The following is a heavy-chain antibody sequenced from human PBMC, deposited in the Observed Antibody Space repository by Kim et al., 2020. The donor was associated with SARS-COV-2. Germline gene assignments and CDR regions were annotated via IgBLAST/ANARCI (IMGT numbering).Heavy chain of an antibody. D-gene: IGHD3-10*01. CDR3: AKRGNYFGSGSPPYFDH. J-gene: IGHJ4*02. V-gene: IGHV3-23*01. Sequence: GGSLRLSCAASGFTFSSYAMSWVRQAPGKGLEWVSSITGAGSTFYADSVKGRFTISRDNSKNTLYLQMNSLRAEDTAVYYCAKRGNYFGSGSPPYFDHWGQGTLVTVSS. CDR1: GFTFSSYA. CDR2: ITGAGST.